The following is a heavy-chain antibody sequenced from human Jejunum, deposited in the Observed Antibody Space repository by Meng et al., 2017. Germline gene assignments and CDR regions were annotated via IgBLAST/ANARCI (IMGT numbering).Heavy chain of an antibody. J-gene: IGHJ4*02. CDR3: ARQMDSEYDEGYFFDY. V-gene: IGHV4-39*01. D-gene: IGHD2-2*03. Sequence: QLPLQESGPGLVKPSETLSLSCTVSGGSLSSGSPYWGWIRQSRGKGLEWIGTAYYRGSSYDNPSLRSRVIILVDTSKNQFSLRLSSVTAADTAVYYCARQMDSEYDEGYFFDYWGQGILVTVSS. CDR2: AYYRGSS. CDR1: GGSLSSGSPY.